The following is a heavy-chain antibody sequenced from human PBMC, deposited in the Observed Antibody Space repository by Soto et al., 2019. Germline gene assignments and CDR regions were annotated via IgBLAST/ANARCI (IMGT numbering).Heavy chain of an antibody. J-gene: IGHJ4*02. CDR3: AKDSIYDSSGHLYL. D-gene: IGHD3-22*01. CDR1: GFTFSGYA. Sequence: GGSLRLSCAASGFTFSGYAMSWVRQAPGKGLEWVSAISGSGGSTYYADSVKGRFTISRDNSKNTLYLQMNSLRAEDPAVHYCAKDSIYDSSGHLYLRGPGTPVT. CDR2: ISGSGGST. V-gene: IGHV3-23*01.